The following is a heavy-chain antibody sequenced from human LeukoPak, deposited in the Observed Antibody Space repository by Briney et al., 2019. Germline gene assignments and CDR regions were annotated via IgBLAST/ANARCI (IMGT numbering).Heavy chain of an antibody. Sequence: EASVKVSCKASGGTFSSYAISWVRQAPGQGLEWMGGIIPIFGTANYAQKFQGRVTITADESTSTAYMELSSLRSEDTAVYYCAREGTEVLDYWGQGTLVTVSS. CDR1: GGTFSSYA. V-gene: IGHV1-69*13. D-gene: IGHD3-10*01. CDR3: AREGTEVLDY. J-gene: IGHJ4*02. CDR2: IIPIFGTA.